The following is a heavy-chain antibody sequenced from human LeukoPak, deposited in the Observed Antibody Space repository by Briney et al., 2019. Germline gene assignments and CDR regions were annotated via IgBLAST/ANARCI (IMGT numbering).Heavy chain of an antibody. CDR2: IYHSGNT. D-gene: IGHD5-12*01. J-gene: IGHJ4*02. V-gene: IGHV4-31*03. Sequence: SQALSLTCTVSGDSISNGGSISNGGHYWSWIRQFPGKGLEWIGYIYHSGNTYYNPSLESRVTISVDTSENRFSLKLNSVTAADTAIYYCARDTRIEWLRFLDYWGQGILVTVSS. CDR1: GDSISNGGSISNGGHY. CDR3: ARDTRIEWLRFLDY.